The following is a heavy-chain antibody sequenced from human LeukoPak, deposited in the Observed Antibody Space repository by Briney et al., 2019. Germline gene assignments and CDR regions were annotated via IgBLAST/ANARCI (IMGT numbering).Heavy chain of an antibody. J-gene: IGHJ4*02. D-gene: IGHD3-10*01. CDR1: GFTFSSFK. V-gene: IGHV3-48*03. Sequence: GGSLRLSCAASGFTFSSFKMDWVRQTPGKGLEWIAYMSSRDNTRYYAESVRGRFTMSRDNAKNSLSLQMNGLRVEDTAVYYCARGFGRFGHRFGYLGQGTLVTVSS. CDR2: MSSRDNTR. CDR3: ARGFGRFGHRFGY.